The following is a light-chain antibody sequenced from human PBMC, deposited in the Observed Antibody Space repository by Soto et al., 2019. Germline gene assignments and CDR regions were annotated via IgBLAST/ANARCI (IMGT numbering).Light chain of an antibody. Sequence: SSELTQPLSVSVALGQSARITCGGTNIGIKNVNWYQQKPGQATVLVIYRDSNRPSGSPERCSGSNSGNTSTLTISRAQAGDEADYYCQVWDSSTPAVFGGGTQLTVL. CDR3: QVWDSSTPAV. CDR1: NIGIKN. V-gene: IGLV3-9*01. CDR2: RDS. J-gene: IGLJ2*01.